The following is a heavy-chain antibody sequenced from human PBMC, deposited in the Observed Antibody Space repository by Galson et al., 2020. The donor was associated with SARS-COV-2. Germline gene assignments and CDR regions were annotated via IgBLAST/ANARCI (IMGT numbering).Heavy chain of an antibody. D-gene: IGHD1-26*01. V-gene: IGHV3-23*01. CDR3: VKDRWGSSLTGPLSRAPFDY. CDR2: ISGGGDTT. Sequence: GGSLRLSCAASGIGIVFSDYAISWVRQAPGKGPEWISGISGGGDTTHYAESVRGRFTISRDNSRNTVYLEMNALRVDDTAMYYCVKDRWGSSLTGPLSRAPFDYWGQGTLVTVSS. CDR1: GIGIVFSDYA. J-gene: IGHJ4*02.